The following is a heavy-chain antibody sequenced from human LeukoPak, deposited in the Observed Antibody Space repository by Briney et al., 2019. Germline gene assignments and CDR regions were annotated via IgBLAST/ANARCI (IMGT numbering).Heavy chain of an antibody. CDR3: ARIVVVAAHFDY. V-gene: IGHV4-34*01. CDR2: INHRGST. J-gene: IGHJ4*02. D-gene: IGHD2-15*01. Sequence: PSETLSLTCAVYGGSVSGYYWSWIRQPPGKGLEWIGEINHRGSTNNNPSLKSRVTISVDTSKNQFSLKLSSVTAADTAVYYCARIVVVAAHFDYWGQGTLVTVSS. CDR1: GGSVSGYY.